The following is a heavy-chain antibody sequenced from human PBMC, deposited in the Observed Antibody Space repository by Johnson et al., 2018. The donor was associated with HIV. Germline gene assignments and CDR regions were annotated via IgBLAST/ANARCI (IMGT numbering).Heavy chain of an antibody. Sequence: VQLVESGGGLVKPGGSLRLSCAASGFTFTNAWMSWVRQAPGRGLEWVGRIKAKTDGETTDYAAPVKGRFTISRDDSKNTLYLQMNSMKIEDTAVYYCTTGQLGGASDIWGQGTMVTVSS. CDR1: GFTFTNAW. CDR2: IKAKTDGETT. J-gene: IGHJ3*02. V-gene: IGHV3-15*01. CDR3: TTGQLGGASDI. D-gene: IGHD6-13*01.